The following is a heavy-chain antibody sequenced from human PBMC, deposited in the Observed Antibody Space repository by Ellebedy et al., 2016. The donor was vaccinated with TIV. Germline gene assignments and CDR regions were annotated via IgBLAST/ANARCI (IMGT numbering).Heavy chain of an antibody. CDR1: GFTFSSYW. D-gene: IGHD6-13*01. CDR3: ARIIAADGRSLDS. J-gene: IGHJ4*02. CDR2: IKGDGSEK. V-gene: IGHV3-7*01. Sequence: PGGSLRLSCAASGFTFSSYWMSWVRQAPGKGLEWVAMIKGDGSEKYDVDSVKGRFTISRDNAKNSLFLHMNSLRAEDTAVYFCARIIAADGRSLDSWGQGTLVTVSS.